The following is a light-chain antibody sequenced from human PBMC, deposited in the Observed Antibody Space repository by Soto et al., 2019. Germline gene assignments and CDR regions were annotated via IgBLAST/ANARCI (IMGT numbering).Light chain of an antibody. Sequence: TMLDHFPGALSLSPGGRTTLSCRASQSISSNYLAWYQQKPGQAPRLLIYDASTRATDVPDRFSGSGSGADFTLTISRLETEDFAVYYCQQYGSSPPRTFGQGTKVDIK. J-gene: IGKJ1*01. CDR1: QSISSNY. V-gene: IGKV3-20*01. CDR3: QQYGSSPPRT. CDR2: DAS.